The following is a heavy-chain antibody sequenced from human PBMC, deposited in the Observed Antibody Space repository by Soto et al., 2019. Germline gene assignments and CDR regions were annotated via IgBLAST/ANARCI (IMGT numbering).Heavy chain of an antibody. CDR1: GFIFSSYG. V-gene: IGHV3-33*01. CDR3: ASSAA. J-gene: IGHJ5*02. D-gene: IGHD6-19*01. Sequence: GGSLRLSCAASGFIFSSYGMHWVRQAPGKGLEWVAVIWYDGSNTYYADPVKGRFTISRDNSRNTLFPQMNSLRDEDTAVHYCASSAAWGRGTLVTVSS. CDR2: IWYDGSNT.